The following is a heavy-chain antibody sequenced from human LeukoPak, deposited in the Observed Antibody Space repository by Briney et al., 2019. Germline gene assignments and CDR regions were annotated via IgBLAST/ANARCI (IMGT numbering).Heavy chain of an antibody. J-gene: IGHJ6*02. D-gene: IGHD5-18*01. Sequence: GGSLRLSCAASGFTFSSYSMNWVCQAPGKGLEWVSYISSSSSTIYYADSVKGRFTISRDNAKNSLYLQMNSLRAEDTAVYYCARGGTTAMVWYYYYGMDVWGQGTTATVSS. CDR2: ISSSSSTI. CDR1: GFTFSSYS. CDR3: ARGGTTAMVWYYYYGMDV. V-gene: IGHV3-48*01.